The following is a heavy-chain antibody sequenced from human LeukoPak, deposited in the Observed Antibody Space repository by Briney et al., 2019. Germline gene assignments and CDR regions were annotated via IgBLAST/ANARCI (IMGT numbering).Heavy chain of an antibody. Sequence: SQTLSLTCTVSGGSISSGGYYWSWIRQHPGKGLEWIGYIYYSGSTYYNPSLKSRGTISVDTSKNQFSLKLSSVTAADTAVYYCARVPGYCTNGVCYTWYFDYWGQGTLVTVSS. D-gene: IGHD2-8*01. CDR2: IYYSGST. V-gene: IGHV4-31*03. CDR3: ARVPGYCTNGVCYTWYFDY. J-gene: IGHJ4*02. CDR1: GGSISSGGYY.